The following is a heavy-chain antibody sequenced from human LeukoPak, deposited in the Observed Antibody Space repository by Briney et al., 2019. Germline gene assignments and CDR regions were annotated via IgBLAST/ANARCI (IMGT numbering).Heavy chain of an antibody. D-gene: IGHD5-18*01. CDR2: ISSSSSTI. CDR3: ARDNLRGYSGGDY. CDR1: GFTFSSYS. V-gene: IGHV3-48*04. J-gene: IGHJ4*02. Sequence: PGGSLRLSCAASGFTFSSYSVNWVRQAPGKGLEWVSYISSSSSTIYYADSVKGRFTISRDNAKNSLYLQMNSLRAEDTAVYYCARDNLRGYSGGDYWGQGTLVTVSS.